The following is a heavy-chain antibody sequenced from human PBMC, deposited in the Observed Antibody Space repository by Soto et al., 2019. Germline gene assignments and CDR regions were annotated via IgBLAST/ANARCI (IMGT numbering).Heavy chain of an antibody. CDR2: IWHDGSNK. Sequence: PGGSLRLSCAASGFTFSNYDMHWVRQAPGKGLEWVADIWHDGSNKSYADSVKGRFTISRDNFKKTLSLQMNSLRAEDTAVYYCAREEGYFSVGTCYSGYFHHWGQGTLVTVSS. V-gene: IGHV3-33*01. J-gene: IGHJ1*01. D-gene: IGHD2-15*01. CDR1: GFTFSNYD. CDR3: AREEGYFSVGTCYSGYFHH.